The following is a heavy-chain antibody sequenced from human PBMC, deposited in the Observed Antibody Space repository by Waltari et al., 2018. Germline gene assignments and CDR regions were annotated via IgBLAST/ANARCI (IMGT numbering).Heavy chain of an antibody. CDR2: ISSSSSTI. CDR1: GFTFRRYS. D-gene: IGHD1-26*01. Sequence: EVQLVESGGGLVQPGGSLRLSCAASGFTFRRYSMNWVRQAQGKGLEWVSYISSSSSTIYYADSVKGRFTISRDNAKNSLYLQMNSLRAEDTAVYYCAREIGIGAFDIWGQGTMVTVSS. CDR3: AREIGIGAFDI. J-gene: IGHJ3*02. V-gene: IGHV3-48*04.